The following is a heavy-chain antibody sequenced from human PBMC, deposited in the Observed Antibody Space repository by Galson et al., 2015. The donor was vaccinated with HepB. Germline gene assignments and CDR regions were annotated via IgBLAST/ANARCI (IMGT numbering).Heavy chain of an antibody. Sequence: TLSLTCTVSGGSISSYYWSWIRQPPGKGLEWIGYIYYSGSTNYNPSLKSRVTISVDTSKNQFSLKLSSVTAADTAVYYCARVSGKGYYDFWSGYSHHPPIPLFDYWGQGTLVTVSS. CDR2: IYYSGST. CDR1: GGSISSYY. J-gene: IGHJ4*02. CDR3: ARVSGKGYYDFWSGYSHHPPIPLFDY. V-gene: IGHV4-59*01. D-gene: IGHD3-3*01.